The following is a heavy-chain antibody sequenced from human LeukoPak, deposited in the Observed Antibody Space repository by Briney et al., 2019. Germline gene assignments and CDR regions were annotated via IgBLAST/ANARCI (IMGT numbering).Heavy chain of an antibody. V-gene: IGHV4-59*08. Sequence: SETLSLTCSVSGGSISSYYWSWIRQPPGKGLEWIGYIYYSGSTNYNPSLKSRVTISLDTSKNQFSLKLSSVTAADTAVYYCATSTVVRSYYYYGMDVWGQGTTVTVSS. CDR2: IYYSGST. CDR3: ATSTVVRSYYYYGMDV. CDR1: GGSISSYY. J-gene: IGHJ6*02. D-gene: IGHD4-23*01.